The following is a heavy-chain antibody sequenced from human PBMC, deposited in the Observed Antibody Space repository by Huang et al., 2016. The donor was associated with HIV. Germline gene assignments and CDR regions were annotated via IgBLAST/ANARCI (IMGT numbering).Heavy chain of an antibody. CDR1: GFTFSNYW. CDR3: APTPRASCNGDGYFDH. CDR2: MNQAGSEI. J-gene: IGHJ4*02. Sequence: EVQLVESGGDLVQPGGSLRLSCEASGFTFSNYWMNWVRQTQGRGLEWGANMNQAGSEIYYLDSVKGRFTISRDDAKNSLYLEMNRLRFEDTCVYYCAPTPRASCNGDGYFDHWGQGTLVTVSP. D-gene: IGHD2-8*01. V-gene: IGHV3-7*01.